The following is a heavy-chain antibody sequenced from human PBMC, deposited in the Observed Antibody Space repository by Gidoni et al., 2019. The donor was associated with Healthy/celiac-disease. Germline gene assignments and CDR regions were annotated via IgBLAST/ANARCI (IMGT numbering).Heavy chain of an antibody. CDR2: IKSDGSST. D-gene: IGHD3-3*01. CDR1: GFPFSRSW. Sequence: EVQLVESGGGLVTPGGSLDTPFCTSGFPFSRSWVALVLQGPGKGLVWVSRIKSDGSSTSYADSVKGRFTISRDNAKNTLYLQMNSLRAEDTAVYYCARDRGDYDFWSGYDGRGYYMDVWGKGTTVTVSS. V-gene: IGHV3-74*01. CDR3: ARDRGDYDFWSGYDGRGYYMDV. J-gene: IGHJ6*03.